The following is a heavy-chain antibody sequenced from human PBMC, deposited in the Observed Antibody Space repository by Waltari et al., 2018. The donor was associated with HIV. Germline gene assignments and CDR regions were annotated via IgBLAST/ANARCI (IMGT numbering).Heavy chain of an antibody. J-gene: IGHJ6*02. D-gene: IGHD3-3*01. Sequence: EVQLVESGGGLVQPGGSLGLSCAASGFTFSTYWMTWVRQAPGKGLEWLANIKQDGSEKYYADSVKGRFTVSRDNNKKSLYLQMSSLRAEDTAVYYCARDLKDYDFWSPVDVWGQGTTVTVSS. CDR3: ARDLKDYDFWSPVDV. CDR1: GFTFSTYW. V-gene: IGHV3-7*01. CDR2: IKQDGSEK.